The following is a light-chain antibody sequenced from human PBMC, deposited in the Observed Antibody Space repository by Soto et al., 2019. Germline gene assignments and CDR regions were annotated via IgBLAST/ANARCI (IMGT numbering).Light chain of an antibody. CDR2: DVS. V-gene: IGLV2-14*01. Sequence: QSVLTQPASVSGSPGQSITISCTGTSSDVGGYNYVSWYQQHPGKAPKLMIYDVSNRPSGVSNRFSGSKSGNTASLTISGLQAEDEADYYCSSYTTSGSLVFGGGNKLTVL. J-gene: IGLJ2*01. CDR3: SSYTTSGSLV. CDR1: SSDVGGYNY.